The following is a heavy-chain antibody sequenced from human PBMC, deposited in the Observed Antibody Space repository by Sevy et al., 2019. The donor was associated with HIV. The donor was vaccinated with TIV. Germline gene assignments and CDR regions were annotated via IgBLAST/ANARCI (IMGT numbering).Heavy chain of an antibody. D-gene: IGHD1-1*01. Sequence: AGSLRLSCVASGFTFSTYTMNWVRQAPGKVLEWVSSIRSSTNNIYYADSMKGRFTISRDNAKNSLYLQMNSLRAKDTAVYFCAREAGNGEFAFYFDYWGQGTLVTVSS. CDR1: GFTFSTYT. J-gene: IGHJ4*02. V-gene: IGHV3-21*01. CDR3: AREAGNGEFAFYFDY. CDR2: IRSSTNNI.